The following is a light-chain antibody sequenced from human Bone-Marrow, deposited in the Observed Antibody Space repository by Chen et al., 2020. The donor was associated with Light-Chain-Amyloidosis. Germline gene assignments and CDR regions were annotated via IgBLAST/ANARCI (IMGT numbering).Light chain of an antibody. CDR3: SSYTSSSTSWV. CDR2: EVS. CDR1: SSDVGSYNY. J-gene: IGLJ3*02. Sequence: QSALTQPASVSGSPGQSIAISCTGTSSDVGSYNYVSWYQQHPGKAPELMLYEVSKRPSGVSNRFSGSTSGNTASLTISGLQAEDEADYYCSSYTSSSTSWVFGGGTKLTVL. V-gene: IGLV2-14*01.